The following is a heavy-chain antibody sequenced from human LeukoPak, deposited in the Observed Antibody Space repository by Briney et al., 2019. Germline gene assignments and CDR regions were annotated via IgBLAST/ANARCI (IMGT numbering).Heavy chain of an antibody. V-gene: IGHV4-39*07. CDR3: ARAAIRPKFYFDY. D-gene: IGHD6-6*01. CDR1: GGSISSSNYY. Sequence: PSETLSLTCTVSGGSISSSNYYWGWIRLPPGKGLGWIGNMYYSGSTYYNASLKSRVSISIDTSRNQFSLRLNSVTAADTAVYYCARAAIRPKFYFDYWGQGTLVTVSS. J-gene: IGHJ4*02. CDR2: MYYSGST.